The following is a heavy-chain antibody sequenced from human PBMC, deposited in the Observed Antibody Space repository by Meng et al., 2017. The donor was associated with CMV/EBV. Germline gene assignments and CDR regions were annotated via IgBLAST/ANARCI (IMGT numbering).Heavy chain of an antibody. CDR3: ARDRYYDFWSGYYSDYYYGMDV. J-gene: IGHJ6*02. V-gene: IGHV3-7*01. CDR1: GFTFISYW. D-gene: IGHD3-3*01. Sequence: GGSLRLSCAASGFTFISYWMSWVRQAPGKGLEWVANIKQDGSEKYYVDSVKGRFTISRDNAKNSLYLQMNSLRAEDTAVYYCARDRYYDFWSGYYSDYYYGMDVWGQGTTVTVSS. CDR2: IKQDGSEK.